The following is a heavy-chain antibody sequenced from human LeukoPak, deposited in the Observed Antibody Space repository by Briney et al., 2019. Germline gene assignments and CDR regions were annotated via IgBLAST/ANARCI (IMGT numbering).Heavy chain of an antibody. V-gene: IGHV3-23*01. Sequence: GGSLRLSCAASGFTFNNYAMSWFCQTPGKGLEWVSAISGSGGRTYYAESVKGRFSISRDNSKNTLYLQMHSLRAEDTAVYYCGKRELWHGSGEDAWGQGTTVTVSS. CDR3: GKRELWHGSGEDA. J-gene: IGHJ6*02. D-gene: IGHD3-10*01. CDR1: GFTFNNYA. CDR2: ISGSGGRT.